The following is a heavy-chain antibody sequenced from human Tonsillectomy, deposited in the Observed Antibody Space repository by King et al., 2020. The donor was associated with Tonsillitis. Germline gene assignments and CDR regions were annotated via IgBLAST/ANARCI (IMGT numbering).Heavy chain of an antibody. V-gene: IGHV1-18*01. CDR3: GRVDIVLVEGTPNGGWFDP. Sequence: VKLVQSGGEVRKPGASVKVSCNASGYTFTNYGITWVRQAPGQGLEWMGWISGYNGNTNYAQKLQGRVTMTTDTSTSTAYMELRSLRSDDTAVYYCGRVDIVLVEGTPNGGWFDPWGQGTLVTVSS. CDR2: ISGYNGNT. D-gene: IGHD2-15*01. J-gene: IGHJ5*02. CDR1: GYTFTNYG.